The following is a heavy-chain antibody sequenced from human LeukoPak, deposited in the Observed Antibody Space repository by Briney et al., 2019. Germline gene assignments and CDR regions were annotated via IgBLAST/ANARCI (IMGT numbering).Heavy chain of an antibody. CDR2: IYHSGST. CDR3: ARKKYCSSTSCYHYYYYYYGMDV. V-gene: IGHV4-4*02. J-gene: IGHJ6*02. D-gene: IGHD2-2*01. Sequence: SGTLSLTCAVSGVSISSSNWWSWVRQPPGKGLEWIGEIYHSGSTNYNPSLKSRVTISVDKSKNQFSLKLSSVTAADTAVYYCARKKYCSSTSCYHYYYYYYGMDVWGQGTTVTVSS. CDR1: GVSISSSNW.